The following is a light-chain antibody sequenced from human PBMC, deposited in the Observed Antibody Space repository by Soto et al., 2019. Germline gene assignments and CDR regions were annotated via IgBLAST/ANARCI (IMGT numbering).Light chain of an antibody. CDR3: QQYNSWPPIT. CDR2: AAS. CDR1: QSVSSDS. J-gene: IGKJ5*01. V-gene: IGKV3-20*01. Sequence: IVLTQSPDTLSLSPGDRATLSCRASQSVSSDSLAWYQQRPGQAPRLLIYAASSRATGIPDRFSGGGSGTEFTLTISSLQSEDFVVYYCQQYNSWPPITFGQGTRLEIK.